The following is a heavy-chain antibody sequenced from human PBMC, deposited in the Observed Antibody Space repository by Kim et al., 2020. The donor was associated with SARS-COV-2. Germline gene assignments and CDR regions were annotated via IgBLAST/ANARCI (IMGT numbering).Heavy chain of an antibody. CDR2: IIPIFGTA. D-gene: IGHD3-10*01. V-gene: IGHV1-69*13. CDR3: ARDGENGSGSDYYYYYGMDV. Sequence: SVKVSCKASGGTFSSYAISWVRQAPGQGLEWMGGIIPIFGTANYAQKFQGRVTITADESTSTAYMELSSLRSEDTAVYYCARDGENGSGSDYYYYYGMDVWGQGTTVTVSS. J-gene: IGHJ6*02. CDR1: GGTFSSYA.